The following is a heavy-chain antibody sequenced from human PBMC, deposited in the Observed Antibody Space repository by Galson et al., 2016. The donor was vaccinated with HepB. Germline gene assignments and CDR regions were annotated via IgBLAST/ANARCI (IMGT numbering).Heavy chain of an antibody. Sequence: LVKPTQTLTLTCTFSEFSRTNGVGVGWIRQPPGKALEWLALISWDDQKRYRTSLESRLTITQDTPKNQVVLRMTNMDPVDPATYYCVHRVPPGLIDYWGQGILVTVSS. J-gene: IGHJ4*02. V-gene: IGHV2-5*02. CDR1: EFSRTNGVG. CDR3: VHRVPPGLIDY. CDR2: ISWDDQK. D-gene: IGHD2-2*01.